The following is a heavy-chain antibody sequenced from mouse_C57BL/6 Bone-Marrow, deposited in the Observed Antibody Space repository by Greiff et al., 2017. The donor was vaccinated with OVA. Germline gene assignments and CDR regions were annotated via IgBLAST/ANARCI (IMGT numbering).Heavy chain of an antibody. Sequence: QVQLKESGPGLVKPSQSLFLTCSITGFPITSGYYWIWIRQSPGKPLEWMGYITHSGETFYNPSLQSPISITRETSKNQFFLQLNSVTTEDTAMYYCAGDSVGYYYFDYWGQGTTLTVSS. CDR3: AGDSVGYYYFDY. CDR2: ITHSGET. J-gene: IGHJ2*01. D-gene: IGHD2-3*01. V-gene: IGHV12-3*01. CDR1: GFPITSGYY.